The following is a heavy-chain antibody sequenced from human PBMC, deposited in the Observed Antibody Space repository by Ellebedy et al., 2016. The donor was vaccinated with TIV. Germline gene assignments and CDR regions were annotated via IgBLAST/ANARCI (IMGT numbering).Heavy chain of an antibody. V-gene: IGHV3-23*01. Sequence: GGSLRLXCAASGFRLRNYAMSWVRQAPGEGLHWVAAVSESGSAYYADSVKGRFTISRDNSRNILYLQMNSLRAEDTAVYYCVRVDGDYGYWGQGTLVTVSS. J-gene: IGHJ4*02. D-gene: IGHD4-17*01. CDR3: VRVDGDYGY. CDR2: VSESGSA. CDR1: GFRLRNYA.